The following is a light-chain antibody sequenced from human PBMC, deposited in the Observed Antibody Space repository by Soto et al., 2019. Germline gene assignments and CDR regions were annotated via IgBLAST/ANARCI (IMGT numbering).Light chain of an antibody. CDR1: SSNIGANYD. CDR3: QSYDSTLSARYV. CDR2: GNS. J-gene: IGLJ1*01. Sequence: QSVLTQPPSVSGAPGQRVTISCTVSSSNIGANYDVHWYQQRPGTAPKLLIFGNSNRPSGVPDRFSGSKSGTSASLAITGLQAEDEGDYYCQSYDSTLSARYVFGTGTKVTV. V-gene: IGLV1-40*01.